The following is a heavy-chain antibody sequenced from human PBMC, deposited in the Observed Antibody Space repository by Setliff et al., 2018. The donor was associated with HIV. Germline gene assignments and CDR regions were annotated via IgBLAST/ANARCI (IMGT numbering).Heavy chain of an antibody. V-gene: IGHV4-39*07. Sequence: SETLSLTCTASGGSVSSPGYYWGWIRQPPGKGLEWIGSVYNSGITFKNPSLKSLVTISVDRSGNQFSLRLTSVTAADTAVYYCATCRHRPSNWFDPWGQGTVVTVSS. CDR3: ATCRHRPSNWFDP. CDR1: GGSVSSPGYY. CDR2: VYNSGIT. J-gene: IGHJ5*02.